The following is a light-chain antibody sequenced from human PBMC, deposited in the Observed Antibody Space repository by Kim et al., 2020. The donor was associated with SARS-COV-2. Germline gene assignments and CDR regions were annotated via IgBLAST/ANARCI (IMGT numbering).Light chain of an antibody. CDR1: SGTIVSNY. J-gene: IGLJ3*02. V-gene: IGLV6-57*03. CDR3: QSYDSSNQV. CDR2: EDD. Sequence: NFMLTQPHSVSESPGKTVTISCTRSSGTIVSNYVQWYQQRPGSAPTTVIYEDDQRPSGVPDRFSCSIDRSSNSASLTISGLKTEDEADYYCQSYDSSNQVFGGGTQLTVL.